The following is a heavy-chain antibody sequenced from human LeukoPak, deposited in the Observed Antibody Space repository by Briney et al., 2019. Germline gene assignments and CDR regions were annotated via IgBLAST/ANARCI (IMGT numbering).Heavy chain of an antibody. J-gene: IGHJ4*02. CDR2: ISGSGGST. D-gene: IGHD6-13*01. CDR3: ARIPTIAAAGTVDY. CDR1: GFTFSSYA. V-gene: IGHV3-23*01. Sequence: GGSLRLSCAASGFTFSSYAMSWVRQAPGKGLEWVSAISGSGGSTYYADSVKGRFTISRDNSKNTLYLQMNSLRAEDTAVYYCARIPTIAAAGTVDYWGQGTLVTVSS.